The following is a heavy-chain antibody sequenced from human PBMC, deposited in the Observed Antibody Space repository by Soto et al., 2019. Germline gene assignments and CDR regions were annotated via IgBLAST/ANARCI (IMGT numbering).Heavy chain of an antibody. Sequence: PGGSLRLSAAASGVTFSSYSMNWVRQAPGKGLEWVSYISSSGSNIYYADSVKGRFTISRENAKNSLYLQMNSLRAEDTAVYYCAREDGPWTRAVFDYWGQGTLVTVSS. D-gene: IGHD1-1*01. CDR2: ISSSGSNI. V-gene: IGHV3-48*04. J-gene: IGHJ4*02. CDR1: GVTFSSYS. CDR3: AREDGPWTRAVFDY.